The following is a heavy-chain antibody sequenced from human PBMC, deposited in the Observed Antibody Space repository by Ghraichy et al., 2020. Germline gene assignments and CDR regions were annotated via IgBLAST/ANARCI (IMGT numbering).Heavy chain of an antibody. D-gene: IGHD6-19*01. V-gene: IGHV3-21*01. CDR2: ISSSSSYI. J-gene: IGHJ3*02. CDR1: GFTFSSYS. Sequence: GGSLRLSCAASGFTFSSYSMNWVRQAPGKGLEWVSSISSSSSYIYYADSVKGRFTISRDNAKNSLYLQMNSLRAEDTAVYYCARPIAVAGSNAFDIWGQGTMVTVSS. CDR3: ARPIAVAGSNAFDI.